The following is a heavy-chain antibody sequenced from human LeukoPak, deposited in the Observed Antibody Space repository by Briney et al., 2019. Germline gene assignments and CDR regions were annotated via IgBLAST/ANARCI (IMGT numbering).Heavy chain of an antibody. J-gene: IGHJ4*02. CDR3: AKLYVVVTTGGYYFDY. CDR1: GFTFSSYA. D-gene: IGHD2-21*02. CDR2: ISGSGNSP. V-gene: IGHV3-23*01. Sequence: PGGSLRLSCAASGFTFSSYAMSWVRQAPGKGLEWVSAISGSGNSPYYADSVKGRSTISRDNSKNTLYLQMNGLRAEDTAVYYCAKLYVVVTTGGYYFDYWGQGTLVTVSS.